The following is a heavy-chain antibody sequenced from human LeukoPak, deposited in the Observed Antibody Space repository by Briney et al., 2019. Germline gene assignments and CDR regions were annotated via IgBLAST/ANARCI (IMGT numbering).Heavy chain of an antibody. CDR2: ISGSGGST. J-gene: IGHJ4*02. Sequence: GGSLRLSCAASGFTFSSYAMSWVRQAPGKGLEWVSAISGSGGSTYYADSVKGRFTISRDNSKNTLYLQMNSLRAEDTAVYYCARDRYGDYAYDYWGQGTLVTVSS. CDR3: ARDRYGDYAYDY. V-gene: IGHV3-23*01. CDR1: GFTFSSYA. D-gene: IGHD4-17*01.